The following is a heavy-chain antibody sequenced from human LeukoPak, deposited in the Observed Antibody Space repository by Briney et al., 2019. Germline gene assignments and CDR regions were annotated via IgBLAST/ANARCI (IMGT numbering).Heavy chain of an antibody. Sequence: GGSLRLSCAASGFTFSTYAMSWVRQAPGQGLEWVSTITGTGGSTYYADSAKGRFTISRDNSKNTLYLQMNSLRAEDTAVYYCARDSYGDFSFDYWGQGTLVTVSS. CDR1: GFTFSTYA. D-gene: IGHD4-17*01. CDR2: ITGTGGST. J-gene: IGHJ4*02. V-gene: IGHV3-23*01. CDR3: ARDSYGDFSFDY.